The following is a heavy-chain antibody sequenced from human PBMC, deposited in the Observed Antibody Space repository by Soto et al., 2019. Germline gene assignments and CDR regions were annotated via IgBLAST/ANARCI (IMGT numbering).Heavy chain of an antibody. CDR3: ARARGYYYYYGMDV. D-gene: IGHD3-10*01. Sequence: SSETLSLTCAVYGGSFSGYYWSWIRQPPGKGLEWIGEINHSGSTNYNPSLKSRVTISVDTSKNQFSLKLSSVTAADTAVYYCARARGYYYYYGMDVWGQGTTVTVSS. CDR2: INHSGST. CDR1: GGSFSGYY. J-gene: IGHJ6*02. V-gene: IGHV4-34*01.